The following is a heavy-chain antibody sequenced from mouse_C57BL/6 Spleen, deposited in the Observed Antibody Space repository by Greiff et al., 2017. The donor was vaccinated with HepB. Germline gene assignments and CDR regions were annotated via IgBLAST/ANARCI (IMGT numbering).Heavy chain of an antibody. D-gene: IGHD5-1*01. CDR2: IRNKANGYTT. V-gene: IGHV7-3*01. CDR3: ARSISSPTGYLDD. CDR1: GFTFTDYY. Sequence: EVKVEESGGGLVQPGGSLSLSCAASGFTFTDYYMSWVRQPPGKALEWLGFIRNKANGYTTEYSASVKGRFTISRDNSQSILYLQMNALRAEDSATYYCARSISSPTGYLDDRGQGTTLTVSS. J-gene: IGHJ2*01.